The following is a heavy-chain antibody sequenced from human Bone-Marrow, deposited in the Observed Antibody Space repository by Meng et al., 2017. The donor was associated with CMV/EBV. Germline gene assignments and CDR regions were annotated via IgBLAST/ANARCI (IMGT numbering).Heavy chain of an antibody. Sequence: ETLSLTCAASGFTVSSNYMSWVRQAPGKRLEWVSVIYSGGSTYYADSVKGRFTISRDNSKNTLYLQMNSLRAEDTAVYYCASIVVVPADTDAFDIWGQGTMVTVSS. CDR1: GFTVSSNY. CDR2: IYSGGST. V-gene: IGHV3-53*01. D-gene: IGHD2-2*01. CDR3: ASIVVVPADTDAFDI. J-gene: IGHJ3*02.